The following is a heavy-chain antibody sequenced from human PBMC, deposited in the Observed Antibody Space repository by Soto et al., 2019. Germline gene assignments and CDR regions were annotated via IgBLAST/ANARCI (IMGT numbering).Heavy chain of an antibody. CDR3: ARAPLYYDSSGPTYDY. V-gene: IGHV3-48*02. Sequence: VGSLRLSCAASGFTFSSYSMNWVRQAPGKGLEWVSYISSSSTIYYADSVKGRFTISRDNAKNSLYLQMNSLRDEDTAVYYCARAPLYYDSSGPTYDYWGQGTLVTVSS. J-gene: IGHJ4*02. CDR1: GFTFSSYS. D-gene: IGHD3-22*01. CDR2: ISSSSTI.